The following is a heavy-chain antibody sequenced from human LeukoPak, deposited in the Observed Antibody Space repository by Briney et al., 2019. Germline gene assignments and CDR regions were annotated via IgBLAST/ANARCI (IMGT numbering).Heavy chain of an antibody. CDR2: IFYPGST. V-gene: IGHV4-39*01. CDR3: ARNIDD. Sequence: PSETLSLTCTVSGGSISSSAYYWGWIRQPPGKGLEWIGSIFYPGSTYYKPSLKSRVTISVDTSKNQFFLKLSSVTAADTAVYYCARNIDDWGQGTLVTVSS. CDR1: GGSISSSAYY. J-gene: IGHJ4*02. D-gene: IGHD1/OR15-1a*01.